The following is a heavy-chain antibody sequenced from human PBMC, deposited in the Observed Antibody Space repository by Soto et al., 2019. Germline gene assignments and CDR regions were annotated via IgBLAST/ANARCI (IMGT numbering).Heavy chain of an antibody. V-gene: IGHV2-5*02. J-gene: IGHJ4*02. D-gene: IGHD1-1*01. CDR1: GFTLNTPGMG. Sequence: QITLEESGPTLVKATQPLTLTCALSGFTLNTPGMGVAWVRQPPGKALEWLALIYWDDSKYYSPAPETRLTVTKVTSKNQVVLTMTNMDPGDTATYCGAQQYNWNFAHWGRGTLITVSS. CDR3: AQQYNWNFAH. CDR2: IYWDDSK.